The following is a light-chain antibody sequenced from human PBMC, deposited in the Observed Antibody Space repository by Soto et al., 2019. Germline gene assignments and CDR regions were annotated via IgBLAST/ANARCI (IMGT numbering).Light chain of an antibody. CDR3: LQHNHFPWT. Sequence: QMTHSPSSLSASVGDSVTITCLASQGIRKDLGWYQQKPGKAPQRLIYGASFLHTGVPSRFSGSGSGTEFTLTISSLQPEDFATYFCLQHNHFPWTFGQGTKVDI. CDR1: QGIRKD. V-gene: IGKV1-17*01. J-gene: IGKJ1*01. CDR2: GAS.